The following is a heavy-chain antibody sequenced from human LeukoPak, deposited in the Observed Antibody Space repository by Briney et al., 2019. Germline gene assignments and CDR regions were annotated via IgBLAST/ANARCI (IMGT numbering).Heavy chain of an antibody. J-gene: IGHJ4*02. CDR3: ATDRNSGKYYDY. Sequence: PGGSLRLSCVVSGLRFRNYGMHWVRQAPGKGLEWVAVIYYDGSIQYYADSVKGRFTVSRDNAKNTLYLQMDSLRAEDTAVYYCATDRNSGKYYDYWGQGTLVTVSS. V-gene: IGHV3-33*01. D-gene: IGHD1-26*01. CDR2: IYYDGSIQ. CDR1: GLRFRNYG.